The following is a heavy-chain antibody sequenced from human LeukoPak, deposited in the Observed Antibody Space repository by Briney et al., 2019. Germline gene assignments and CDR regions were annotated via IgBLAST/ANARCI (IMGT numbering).Heavy chain of an antibody. CDR1: GGSISTYY. V-gene: IGHV4-4*07. CDR2: FYRGGDT. D-gene: IGHD3-9*01. CDR3: ARDDFEYSVHDGMAV. J-gene: IGHJ6*02. Sequence: SETLSLTCSVSGGSISTYYWSWIRQPAGKGLELIGRFYRGGDTNYNPSLKSQVTISVDTSKNTTSLRRSSVNAADTAVYYCARDDFEYSVHDGMAVWGQGTTVTVSS.